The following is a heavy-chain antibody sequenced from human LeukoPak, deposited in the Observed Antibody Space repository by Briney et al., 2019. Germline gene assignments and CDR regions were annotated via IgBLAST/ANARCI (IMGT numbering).Heavy chain of an antibody. V-gene: IGHV3-21*01. CDR3: AREKYYDFWSGYCYGMDV. Sequence: PGGSLRLSCAASGFTFSSYSMTWVRQAPGKGLEWVSSISSSSSYIYYADSVKGRFTISRDNAKNSLYLQMNSLRAEDTAVYYCAREKYYDFWSGYCYGMDVWGQGTMVTVSS. J-gene: IGHJ6*02. CDR2: ISSSSSYI. D-gene: IGHD3-3*01. CDR1: GFTFSSYS.